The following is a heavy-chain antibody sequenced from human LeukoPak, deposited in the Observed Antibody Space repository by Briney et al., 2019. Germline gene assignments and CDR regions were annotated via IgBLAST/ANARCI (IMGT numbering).Heavy chain of an antibody. J-gene: IGHJ5*02. CDR3: AKTLGYSGYFSP. CDR1: GLTFSSSW. Sequence: GGSLRLSCAVSGLTFSSSWMDWVRQAPGKGLEWVASINPDGNKKYSADSVKGRFTISRDNAENSLYLQMNSLRVEDTAFYYCAKTLGYSGYFSPWGQGTLVTVSS. CDR2: INPDGNKK. D-gene: IGHD3-22*01. V-gene: IGHV3-7*01.